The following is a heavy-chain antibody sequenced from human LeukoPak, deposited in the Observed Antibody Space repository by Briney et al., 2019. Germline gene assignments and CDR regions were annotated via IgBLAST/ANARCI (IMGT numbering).Heavy chain of an antibody. J-gene: IGHJ4*02. CDR1: GFTFTSSA. D-gene: IGHD6-13*01. CDR3: AAAGIATATTVDD. V-gene: IGHV1-58*02. CDR2: IDVGSGSA. Sequence: ASVKVSCKASGFTFTSSAMQWVRQARGQGLEWVGWIDVGSGSANNAQTYQERVTITRARSTSTAYLELSSMRSEDTAAYYYAAAGIATATTVDDWGQGTLVTISS.